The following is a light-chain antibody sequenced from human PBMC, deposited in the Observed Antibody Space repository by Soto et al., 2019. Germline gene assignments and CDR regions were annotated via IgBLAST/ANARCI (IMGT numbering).Light chain of an antibody. CDR3: AAWDGSLNGYV. CDR2: SNN. J-gene: IGLJ1*01. Sequence: LTQPPSASGTPGQRVTISCSGSSSNIGSNSVNWYQQLPGTAPKLLIYSNNQRPSGVPDRFSGSKSGTSASLAISGLQSEDEADYYCAAWDGSLNGYVFGTGTKLTVL. CDR1: SSNIGSNS. V-gene: IGLV1-44*01.